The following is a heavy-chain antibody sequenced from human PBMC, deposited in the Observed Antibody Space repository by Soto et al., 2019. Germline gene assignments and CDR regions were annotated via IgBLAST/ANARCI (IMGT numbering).Heavy chain of an antibody. J-gene: IGHJ6*02. Sequence: EVQLVESGGGLVQPGGSLKLSCAASGFTFSGSAMHWVRQASGKGLEWVGRIRSKANSYATAYAASVKGRFTISRDDSKNTAFLQMNSLKTEDTAVYYCTSSAMIDYNYYYGMDVWGQGTTVTVSS. V-gene: IGHV3-73*02. CDR3: TSSAMIDYNYYYGMDV. CDR1: GFTFSGSA. CDR2: IRSKANSYAT. D-gene: IGHD3-22*01.